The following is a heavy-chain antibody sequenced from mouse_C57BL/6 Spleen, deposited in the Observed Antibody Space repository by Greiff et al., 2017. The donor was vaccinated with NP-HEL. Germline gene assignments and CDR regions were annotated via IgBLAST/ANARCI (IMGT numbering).Heavy chain of an antibody. Sequence: VHVKQSGPELVKPGASVKISCKASGYSFTDYNMNWVKQSNGKSLEWIGVINPNYGTTSYNQKFKGKATLTVDQSSSTAYMQLNSLTSEDSAVYYCASHYLLRYFDVWGTGTTVTVSS. CDR3: ASHYLLRYFDV. D-gene: IGHD1-2*01. V-gene: IGHV1-39*01. CDR1: GYSFTDYN. J-gene: IGHJ1*03. CDR2: INPNYGTT.